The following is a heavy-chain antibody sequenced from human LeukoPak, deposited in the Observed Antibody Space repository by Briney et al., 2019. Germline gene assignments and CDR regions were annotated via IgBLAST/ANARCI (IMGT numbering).Heavy chain of an antibody. CDR1: GGSISSSSYY. D-gene: IGHD6-13*01. CDR3: ASEATSSSWYEAVDY. V-gene: IGHV4-39*01. Sequence: SETLSLTCTVSGGSISSSSYYWGWIRQPPGKGLEWIGSIYYSGSTYYNPSLKSRVTISVDTSKNQFSLKLSSVTAADTAVYYCASEATSSSWYEAVDYWGQGTLVIVSS. J-gene: IGHJ4*02. CDR2: IYYSGST.